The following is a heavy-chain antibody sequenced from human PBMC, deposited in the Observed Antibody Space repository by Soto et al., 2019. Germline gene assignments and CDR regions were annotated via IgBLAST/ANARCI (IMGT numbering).Heavy chain of an antibody. D-gene: IGHD6-19*01. CDR2: ISSSGSTI. CDR1: GFTFSDYY. CDR3: ARGLGQWLDHYYYYYMDV. J-gene: IGHJ6*03. Sequence: GESLKISCAASGFTFSDYYMSWIRQAPGKGLEWVSYISSSGSTIYYADSVKGRFTISRDNAKNSLYLQMNSLRAEDTAVYYCARGLGQWLDHYYYYYMDVWGKGTTVTVSS. V-gene: IGHV3-11*01.